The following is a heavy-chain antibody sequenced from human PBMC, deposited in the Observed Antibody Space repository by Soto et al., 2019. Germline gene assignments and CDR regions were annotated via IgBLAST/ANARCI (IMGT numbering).Heavy chain of an antibody. CDR1: GGSISSYY. CDR3: SGRSAAGNFRSVTPGDYYGMDV. J-gene: IGHJ6*02. V-gene: IGHV4-59*04. CDR2: IYYRGSP. Sequence: PSETLSLTCTVSGGSISSYYWSWIRQPPGKGLEWIGYIYYRGSPYYDPASKSRLTITVDTNKNQFPLKLISGTAADTAVYYCSGRSAAGNFRSVTPGDYYGMDVWGQGTTVTVSS. D-gene: IGHD6-13*01.